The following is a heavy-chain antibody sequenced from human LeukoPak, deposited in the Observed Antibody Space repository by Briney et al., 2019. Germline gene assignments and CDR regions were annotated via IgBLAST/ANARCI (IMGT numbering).Heavy chain of an antibody. CDR3: ARGRSRGITFGGVIVIFDY. D-gene: IGHD3-16*02. V-gene: IGHV4-39*01. Sequence: SETLSLTCTVSGDSISRNYYYWGWIRQPPGKGLEWIGSIYYRGSTYNNPSLKSRVSISVDTSKNQFSLKLSSVTAADTAVYYCARGRSRGITFGGVIVIFDYWGQGTLVTVSS. CDR2: IYYRGST. J-gene: IGHJ4*02. CDR1: GDSISRNYYY.